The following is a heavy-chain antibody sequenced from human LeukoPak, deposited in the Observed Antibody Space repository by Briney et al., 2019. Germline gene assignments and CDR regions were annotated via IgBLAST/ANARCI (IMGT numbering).Heavy chain of an antibody. J-gene: IGHJ4*02. CDR3: ATGAGCGY. D-gene: IGHD6-19*01. V-gene: IGHV3-7*03. CDR1: GFTFSSYW. Sequence: GGSLRLSCAASGFTFSSYWMTWVRQAPGKGLEWVANIKQDGSEKNYVDSVKGRFTISRDNAKNSLYLQMNTLRDEDTAVYYCATGAGCGYWGQGTLVTVSS. CDR2: IKQDGSEK.